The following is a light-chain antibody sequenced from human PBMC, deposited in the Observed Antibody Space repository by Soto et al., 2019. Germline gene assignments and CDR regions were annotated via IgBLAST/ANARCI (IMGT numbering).Light chain of an antibody. CDR1: QNLSRN. V-gene: IGKV3-15*01. Sequence: EMVMTQSPATLSVSPGERATLSCRASQNLSRNLAWYQQQPGQAPRLLIFYASTRATGIPARYSCSGSGTTFTLTISSLHSEDFAVYYCQQYDKWPHTFGQGTKLEIK. CDR2: YAS. J-gene: IGKJ2*01. CDR3: QQYDKWPHT.